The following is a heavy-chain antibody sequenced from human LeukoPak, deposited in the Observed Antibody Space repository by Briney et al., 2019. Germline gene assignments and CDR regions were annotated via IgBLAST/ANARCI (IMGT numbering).Heavy chain of an antibody. V-gene: IGHV3-21*01. CDR3: ARDFPSYQLLIYAGYYYYGMDV. D-gene: IGHD2-2*01. CDR2: ISSSSSYI. Sequence: AGGSLRVSCAASGFTFNSYSMNWVRQAPGKGLEWVSSISSSSSYIYYADSVKGRFTISRDNAKNSLYLQMNSLRAEDTAVYYCARDFPSYQLLIYAGYYYYGMDVWGQGTTVTVSS. J-gene: IGHJ6*02. CDR1: GFTFNSYS.